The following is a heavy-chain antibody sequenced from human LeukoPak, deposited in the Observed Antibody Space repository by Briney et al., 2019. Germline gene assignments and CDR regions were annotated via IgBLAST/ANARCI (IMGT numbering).Heavy chain of an antibody. Sequence: GRSLRLSCAASGFTFSSYAMHWVRQAPGKGLEWVAVISYDGSNKYYADSVKGRFTISRDNSKNTLYLQMNGLSGEDTAMYYCAKGWDYYASGTFYNRIPDPWGQGTLVTVSS. V-gene: IGHV3-30-3*01. CDR2: ISYDGSNK. CDR3: AKGWDYYASGTFYNRIPDP. D-gene: IGHD3-10*01. J-gene: IGHJ5*02. CDR1: GFTFSSYA.